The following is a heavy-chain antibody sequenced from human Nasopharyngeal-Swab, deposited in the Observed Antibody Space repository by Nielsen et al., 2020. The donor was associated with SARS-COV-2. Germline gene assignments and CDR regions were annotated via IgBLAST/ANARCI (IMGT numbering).Heavy chain of an antibody. CDR2: IRSKAYGGTT. CDR3: TRTDYGSGSELDY. CDR1: GFTLGDYA. Sequence: GGSLRLSCTASGFTLGDYAMSWVRQAPGKGLEWVGFIRSKAYGGTTEYAASVKGRFTISRDDSKSIAYLQVNSLKTEDTAVYYCTRTDYGSGSELDYWGQGTLVTVSS. J-gene: IGHJ4*02. V-gene: IGHV3-49*04. D-gene: IGHD3-10*01.